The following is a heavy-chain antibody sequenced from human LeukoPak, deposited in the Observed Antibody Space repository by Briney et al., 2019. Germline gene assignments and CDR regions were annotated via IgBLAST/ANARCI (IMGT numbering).Heavy chain of an antibody. Sequence: GGSLRLSRAASGFTFSSYGMSWVRQAPGKGLEWVSAISGSGGSTYYADSVKGRFTISRDNSKNTLYLQMNSLKTEDTAVYYCTTDGVGVEGATYDNWGQGTLVSVSS. CDR3: TTDGVGVEGATYDN. V-gene: IGHV3-23*01. J-gene: IGHJ4*02. CDR2: ISGSGGST. CDR1: GFTFSSYG. D-gene: IGHD1-26*01.